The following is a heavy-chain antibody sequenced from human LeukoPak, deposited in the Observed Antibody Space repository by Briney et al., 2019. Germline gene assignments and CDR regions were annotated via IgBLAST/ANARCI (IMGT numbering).Heavy chain of an antibody. CDR1: GFTFNKYY. CDR3: IRVPY. Sequence: QPGGSLRLSCAVSGFTFNKYYMHWVRQAPGKGLVWVSRISSDGSNTNYADSVKGRFTISRDNAKNTLYLQMNSLRAEATAVYYCIRVPYWGQGALVTVST. CDR2: ISSDGSNT. J-gene: IGHJ4*02. V-gene: IGHV3-74*01.